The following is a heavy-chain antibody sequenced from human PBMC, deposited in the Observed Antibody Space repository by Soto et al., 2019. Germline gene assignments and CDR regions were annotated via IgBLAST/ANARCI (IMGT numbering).Heavy chain of an antibody. CDR3: ERGQEGMVAPH. Sequence: QVQLQQWGAGLLKPSETLSLNCGVNGGSLSGYYWSWIRQPPGKGLEWIGEIKDGGYTNYSPSLKSRATISSVQSNNQFALRLNSVAAADTGVYYCERGQEGMVAPHWDQGALVTVSS. D-gene: IGHD2-15*01. V-gene: IGHV4-34*01. CDR2: IKDGGYT. CDR1: GGSLSGYY. J-gene: IGHJ4*02.